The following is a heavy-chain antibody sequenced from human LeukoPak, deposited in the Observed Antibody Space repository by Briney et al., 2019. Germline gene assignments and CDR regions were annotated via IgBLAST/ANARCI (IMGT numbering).Heavy chain of an antibody. CDR3: ARDPCGADCHDEYFQY. Sequence: PGESLRLSCAASGFTFSPYGMNWVRQAPGKGLEWISYISRSATIIHHADSVKGRFTISRDDAKNSLYLQMNSLRAEDTAVYYCARDPCGADCHDEYFQYWGQGTLVTVSS. CDR2: ISRSATII. D-gene: IGHD2-21*02. CDR1: GFTFSPYG. V-gene: IGHV3-48*01. J-gene: IGHJ1*01.